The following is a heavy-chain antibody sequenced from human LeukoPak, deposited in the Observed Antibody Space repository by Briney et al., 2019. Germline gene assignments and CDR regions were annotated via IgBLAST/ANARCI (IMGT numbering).Heavy chain of an antibody. D-gene: IGHD2-2*01. CDR3: ARDWLDIVVVPAAGEY. J-gene: IGHJ4*02. V-gene: IGHV3-30-3*01. Sequence: QPGRSLRLSCAAAGFTFSSYAMHWVRQAPGKGLEWVAAILSVGSKKYYADSVKGRFTISRDNSKNTLYLQMNSLRAEDTAVYYCARDWLDIVVVPAAGEYWGQGTLVTVSS. CDR2: ILSVGSKK. CDR1: GFTFSSYA.